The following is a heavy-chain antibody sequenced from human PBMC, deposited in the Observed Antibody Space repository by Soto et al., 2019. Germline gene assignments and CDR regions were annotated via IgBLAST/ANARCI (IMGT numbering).Heavy chain of an antibody. CDR1: GFTFSNAW. CDR3: TTGNPTIAVAGSYQYYYGMDV. V-gene: IGHV3-15*07. D-gene: IGHD6-19*01. Sequence: EAQLVETGGGLVKPGGSLRLSCGASGFTFSNAWMNWVRQAPGQGLEWVGRIKSKIGGGTSEYATPVKGRFTISRDDSKNTLYLQMSSLKTEDTAVYHGTTGNPTIAVAGSYQYYYGMDVWGQGTTVTVSS. CDR2: IKSKIGGGTS. J-gene: IGHJ6*02.